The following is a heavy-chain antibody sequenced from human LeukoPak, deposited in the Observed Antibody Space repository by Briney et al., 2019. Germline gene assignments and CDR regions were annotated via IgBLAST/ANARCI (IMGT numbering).Heavy chain of an antibody. CDR3: ARAAAGPYAFGSIDY. D-gene: IGHD6-13*01. J-gene: IGHJ4*02. CDR2: IYHSGST. Sequence: SETLSLTCAVSGGSISSSNWWSWVRQPPGKGLEWIGEIYHSGSTNYNPSLKSRVTISVDKSKNQFSLKLSSVTAADTAVYYCARAAAGPYAFGSIDYWGQGTLVTVSS. CDR1: GGSISSSNW. V-gene: IGHV4-4*02.